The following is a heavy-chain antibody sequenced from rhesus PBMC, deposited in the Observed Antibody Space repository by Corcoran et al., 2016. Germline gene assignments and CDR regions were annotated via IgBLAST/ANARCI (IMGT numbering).Heavy chain of an antibody. CDR3: ARDRKYYYGSGYGLDS. CDR1: GFTFSDYN. J-gene: IGHJ6*01. V-gene: IGHV3-59*01. D-gene: IGHD3-28*01. Sequence: EVQLVESGGGLAKPGGSLRLSCAASGFTFSDYNMHWVRQVSGKGLEWVSRISNGGGSTWYADSVKGRFTISRENAKNTLYLQMDSLRAEDTAVYYCARDRKYYYGSGYGLDSWGQGVVVTVSS. CDR2: ISNGGGST.